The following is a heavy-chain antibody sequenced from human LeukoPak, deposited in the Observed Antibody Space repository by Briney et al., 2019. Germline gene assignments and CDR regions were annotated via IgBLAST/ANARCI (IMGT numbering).Heavy chain of an antibody. CDR1: GFTFSSYA. CDR2: IINSGGTT. V-gene: IGHV3-23*01. J-gene: IGHJ4*02. CDR3: AKDREVTIFGVVISNDY. Sequence: GGSLRLSCAASGFTFSSYAMNWVSQAPGKGLEWVSGIINSGGTTFYADSVKGRFTISRDNSKNTLYLQMNSLSAEDTAVYYCAKDREVTIFGVVISNDYWGQGTLVTVSS. D-gene: IGHD3-3*01.